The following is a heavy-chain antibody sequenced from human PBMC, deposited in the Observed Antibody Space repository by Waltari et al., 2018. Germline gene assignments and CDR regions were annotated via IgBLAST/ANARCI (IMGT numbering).Heavy chain of an antibody. V-gene: IGHV3-48*03. J-gene: IGHJ4*02. CDR2: IIGGGVGSA. CDR1: GFTFSAYE. CDR3: ARFRTHYDTFDY. Sequence: EVELVESGGDLVQPGGSLRLSCEASGFTFSAYEMIWVRQAPGKGLEWLTYIIGGGVGSAFYADSVKGRFTVSRDNTKESLYLQMTSLRVEDSAVYFCARFRTHYDTFDYWGRGTLVTVSS. D-gene: IGHD3-9*01.